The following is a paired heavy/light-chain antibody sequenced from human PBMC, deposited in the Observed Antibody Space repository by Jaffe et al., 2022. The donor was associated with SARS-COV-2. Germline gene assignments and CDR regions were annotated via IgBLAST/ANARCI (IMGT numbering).Light chain of an antibody. Sequence: DIVMTQSPDSLAVSLGERATINCKSSQSVLYSTNNRNYLAWYQHKPGQPPKLLVYWASTRESGVPDRFSGSGSGTDFTLTISSLQAEDVAVYYCQQYYNTPPTFGQGTKLEIK. J-gene: IGKJ2*01. CDR3: QQYYNTPPT. CDR1: QSVLYSTNNRNY. V-gene: IGKV4-1*01. CDR2: WAS.
Heavy chain of an antibody. J-gene: IGHJ5*02. CDR3: ASHASGLSWFDP. CDR2: ISYSGST. CDR1: GASISSYY. Sequence: QVQLQESGPGLVKPSETLSLTCTVSGASISSYYWSWIRQPPGKGLEWIGYISYSGSTNYNPSLKSRVTMSLDTSKNQFSLKLSSVTAADTAVYYCASHASGLSWFDPWGQGTLVTVSS. V-gene: IGHV4-59*01. D-gene: IGHD3-10*01.